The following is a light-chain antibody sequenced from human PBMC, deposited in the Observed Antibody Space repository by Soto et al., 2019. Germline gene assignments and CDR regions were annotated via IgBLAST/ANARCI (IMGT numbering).Light chain of an antibody. V-gene: IGKV3-15*01. CDR2: GAS. J-gene: IGKJ1*01. Sequence: EIVLTQSPVTLSVSPGERATLSCRASQSVSNNLAWYQQKPGQAPRLLTHGASTRATGIPARFSGSGSGTEFTLTISSLQSEDFAIYYCQRQSNWPRTFGQGTKVDI. CDR3: QRQSNWPRT. CDR1: QSVSNN.